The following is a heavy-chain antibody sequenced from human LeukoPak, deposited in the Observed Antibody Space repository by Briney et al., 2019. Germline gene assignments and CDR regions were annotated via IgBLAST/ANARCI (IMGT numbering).Heavy chain of an antibody. CDR1: GGSISSGGYY. J-gene: IGHJ5*02. CDR3: ARDIPVGKYNWFDP. V-gene: IGHV4-31*03. Sequence: SETLSLTCTVSGGSISSGGYYWSWIRQHPGKGLEWIGYIYYSGSTYYNPSLKSRVTISVDTSKNQFSLKLSSVTAADTAVYYCARDIPVGKYNWFDPWGQGTLVTVSS. CDR2: IYYSGST.